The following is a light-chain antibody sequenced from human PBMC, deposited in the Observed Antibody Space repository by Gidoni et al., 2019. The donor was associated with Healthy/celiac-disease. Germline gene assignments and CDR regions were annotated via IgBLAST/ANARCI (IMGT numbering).Light chain of an antibody. CDR2: AAS. CDR1: QSISSY. Sequence: DIQMTQSPSSLSASVGDRVTITCQASQSISSYLNWYQQKPGKDPKLLIYAASSLQSGVPSRFSGSGSGTDFTLTISSLQPEDFATYYCQQSYSTPRTFGQGTKVEIK. J-gene: IGKJ1*01. V-gene: IGKV1-39*01. CDR3: QQSYSTPRT.